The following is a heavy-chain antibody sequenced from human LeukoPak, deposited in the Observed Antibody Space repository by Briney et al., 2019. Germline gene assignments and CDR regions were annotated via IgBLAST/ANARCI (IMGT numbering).Heavy chain of an antibody. J-gene: IGHJ4*02. CDR1: GGSISRYY. Sequence: KPSETLSLTCTVSGGSISRYYWSWIRQPPGKGLEWIGYIYYSGSTEYNPSLESRVTISVETSKNQFSLKLSSVTAADTAVYYCARHRDRSDFWSGFYVFDYWGQGILVTVSS. CDR3: ARHRDRSDFWSGFYVFDY. D-gene: IGHD3-3*01. V-gene: IGHV4-59*08. CDR2: IYYSGST.